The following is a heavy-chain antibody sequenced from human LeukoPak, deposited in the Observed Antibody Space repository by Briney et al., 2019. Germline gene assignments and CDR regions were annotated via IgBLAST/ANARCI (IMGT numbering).Heavy chain of an antibody. D-gene: IGHD1-26*01. J-gene: IGHJ5*02. Sequence: GRSLRLSCAASGFTFSSYAMHWVRQAPGKGLEWVAVISYDGSNKYYADSVKGRFTISRDNSKNTLYLQMNSLRAEDTAVYYCAREWDAAPTNWFDPWGQGTLVTVSS. CDR1: GFTFSSYA. CDR2: ISYDGSNK. V-gene: IGHV3-30*07. CDR3: AREWDAAPTNWFDP.